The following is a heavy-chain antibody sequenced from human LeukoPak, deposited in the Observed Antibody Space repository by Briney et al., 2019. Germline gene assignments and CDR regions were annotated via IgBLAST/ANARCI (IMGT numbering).Heavy chain of an antibody. CDR2: ISWDGGNR. D-gene: IGHD6-13*01. Sequence: GGSLRLSCAASGFTFDDYSMHWVRHAPGKGLEWVSLISWDGGNREYADSVKGRFTISRDNSRNSLFLQMNSLTTEDTAFYYCAKDYSSSGPFDYWGQGTLVTVSS. CDR3: AKDYSSSGPFDY. J-gene: IGHJ4*02. CDR1: GFTFDDYS. V-gene: IGHV3-43*01.